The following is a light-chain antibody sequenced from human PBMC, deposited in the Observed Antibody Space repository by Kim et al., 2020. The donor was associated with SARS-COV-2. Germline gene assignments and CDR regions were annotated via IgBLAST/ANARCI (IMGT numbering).Light chain of an antibody. CDR2: SNS. V-gene: IGLV1-44*01. CDR3: AAWDDRLNGWV. CDR1: FSNIGPNT. Sequence: QSVLTQPPSVSGTPGQRVTISCSGSFSNIGPNTVSWYQQVPGTAPKLLIFSNSQRPSGVPDRFSGSKSATSASLAISGLQSEDEADYHCAAWDDRLNGWVFGGGTTLTV. J-gene: IGLJ2*01.